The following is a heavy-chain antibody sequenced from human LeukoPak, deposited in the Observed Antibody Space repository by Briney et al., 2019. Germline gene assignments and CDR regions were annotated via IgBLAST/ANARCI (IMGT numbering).Heavy chain of an antibody. CDR2: ISSSSSYI. D-gene: IGHD6-19*01. CDR3: ARSEGLVNWFDP. V-gene: IGHV3-21*01. CDR1: GFTFSSYS. Sequence: GGSLRLSCAASGFTFSSYSMNWVRQAPGKGLEWVSSISSSSSYIYYADSVKGRFTISRDDAKNSLYLQMNSLRAEDTAVYYCARSEGLVNWFDPWGQEPWSPSPQ. J-gene: IGHJ5*02.